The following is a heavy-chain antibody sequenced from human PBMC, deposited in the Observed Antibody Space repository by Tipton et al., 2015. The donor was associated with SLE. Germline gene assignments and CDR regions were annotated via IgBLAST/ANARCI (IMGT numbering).Heavy chain of an antibody. CDR3: ARDRGPEGSGWYFDL. J-gene: IGHJ2*01. D-gene: IGHD3-10*01. CDR1: GGSFSGYH. Sequence: TLSLTCAVYGGSFSGYHWTWIRQPPGQGLEWIGEVADTGSPNYNPSLKSRVTIPLDTSKSQFSLILNSLTAADTAVYYCARDRGPEGSGWYFDLWGRGTLVTVSS. CDR2: VADTGSP. V-gene: IGHV4-34*01.